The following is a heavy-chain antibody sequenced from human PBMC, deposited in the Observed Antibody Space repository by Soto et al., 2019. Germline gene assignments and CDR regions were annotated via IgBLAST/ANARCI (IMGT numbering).Heavy chain of an antibody. Sequence: SVKVSCKAFGGTFSSYAISWVRQAPGQGLEWMGGIIPLFGTTNYAPKFQGRVAITADGRARTAYMDLSSLKSEDTAVYYCATNNRASYHFDYWGQGTLVTVSS. J-gene: IGHJ4*02. D-gene: IGHD3-16*02. CDR1: GGTFSSYA. CDR3: ATNNRASYHFDY. V-gene: IGHV1-69*13. CDR2: IIPLFGTT.